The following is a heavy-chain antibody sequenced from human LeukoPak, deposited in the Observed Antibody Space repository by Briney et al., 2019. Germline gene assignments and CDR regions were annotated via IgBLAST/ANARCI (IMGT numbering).Heavy chain of an antibody. CDR3: ARVVWYQLLSYYYYYGMDV. V-gene: IGHV4-31*11. J-gene: IGHJ6*02. CDR2: IYYSGST. CDR1: GGSISSGGYY. Sequence: NPSETLSLTCAVSGGSISSGGYYWSWIRQHPGKGLEWIGYIYYSGSTYYNPSLKSRVTISVDTSKNQFSLKLSSVTAADTAVYYCARVVWYQLLSYYYYYGMDVWGQGTTVTVSS. D-gene: IGHD2-2*01.